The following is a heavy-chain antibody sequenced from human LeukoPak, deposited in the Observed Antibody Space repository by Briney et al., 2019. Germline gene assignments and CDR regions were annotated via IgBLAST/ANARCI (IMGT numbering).Heavy chain of an antibody. CDR2: ISGSGGTT. V-gene: IGHV3-23*01. D-gene: IGHD3-22*01. CDR1: GFTFSSYA. J-gene: IGHJ4*02. Sequence: GGSLRLSCAASGFTFSSYAMSWVRQAPGKGLELVSGISGSGGTTYYADSVKGRFTISRDNSKNTLYLQLNSLRAEDTAIYYCAKDLTYYYDSTGYYFDYWGQGTLVTVSS. CDR3: AKDLTYYYDSTGYYFDY.